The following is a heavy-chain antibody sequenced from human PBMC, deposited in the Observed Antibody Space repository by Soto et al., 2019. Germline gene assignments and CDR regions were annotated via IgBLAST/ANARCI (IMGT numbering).Heavy chain of an antibody. J-gene: IGHJ6*02. Sequence: PSETLSLTCAVYGGSFSGYYWSWIRQPPGKGLEWIGEINHSGSTNYNPSLKSRVTISVDTSKNQFSLKLSSVTAADTAVYYCASLSRYYGSGSYSYYYYYVMDVWGQGTKVTGSS. V-gene: IGHV4-34*01. CDR1: GGSFSGYY. CDR2: INHSGST. CDR3: ASLSRYYGSGSYSYYYYYVMDV. D-gene: IGHD3-10*01.